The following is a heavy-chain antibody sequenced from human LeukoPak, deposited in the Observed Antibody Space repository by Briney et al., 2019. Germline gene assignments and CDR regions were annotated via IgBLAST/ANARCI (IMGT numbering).Heavy chain of an antibody. V-gene: IGHV4-34*01. CDR2: INHSGST. D-gene: IGHD2-2*01. CDR3: ASTERCSTTCPLDY. J-gene: IGHJ4*02. CDR1: GGSFRGYY. Sequence: SETPSLTCAVYGGSFRGYYWSWIRQPPGKGLEWIGEINHSGSTNYNPSLKSRVTISLDTSMKKFSLKLNSVTAADTAVYYCASTERCSTTCPLDYWGQGTLVTVSS.